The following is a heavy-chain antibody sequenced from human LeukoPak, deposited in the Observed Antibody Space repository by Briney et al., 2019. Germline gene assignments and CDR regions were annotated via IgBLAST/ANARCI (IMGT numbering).Heavy chain of an antibody. D-gene: IGHD2-2*01. Sequence: GASVKVSCKASGYTFTSYGISWVRQAPGQGLEWMGIINPSGGSTSYAQKFQGRVTMTRDTSTSTVYMELSSLRSEDTAVYYCARERYCSSTSCYPFDYWGQGTLVTVSS. CDR2: INPSGGST. V-gene: IGHV1-46*01. CDR3: ARERYCSSTSCYPFDY. CDR1: GYTFTSYG. J-gene: IGHJ4*02.